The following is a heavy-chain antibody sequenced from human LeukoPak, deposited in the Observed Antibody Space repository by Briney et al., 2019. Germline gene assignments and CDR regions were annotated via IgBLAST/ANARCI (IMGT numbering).Heavy chain of an antibody. CDR2: ISAYNGNT. CDR1: GYTFTNYD. Sequence: ASVKVSCKASGYTFTNYDINWVRQAPGQGLEWMGWISAYNGNTNYAQKLQGRVTMTTDTSTSTAYMELRSLRSDDTAVYYCARDSPYSSWFDPWGQGTLVTVSS. J-gene: IGHJ5*02. V-gene: IGHV1-18*01. CDR3: ARDSPYSSWFDP. D-gene: IGHD1-26*01.